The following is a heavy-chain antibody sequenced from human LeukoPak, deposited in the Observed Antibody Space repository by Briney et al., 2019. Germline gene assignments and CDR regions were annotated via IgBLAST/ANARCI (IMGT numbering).Heavy chain of an antibody. V-gene: IGHV1-18*01. J-gene: IGHJ6*03. CDR3: AKTTVTSEEYFYYYMDV. Sequence: GASVKVSCKTSGYTFTSYAISWVRQAPGQGLEWMGWIITYKGNTYYSQKLQGRVTMTTDTSTSTAYMELRSLRSDDTAVYFCAKTTVTSEEYFYYYMDVWGKGTTVTVSS. CDR1: GYTFTSYA. CDR2: IITYKGNT. D-gene: IGHD4-17*01.